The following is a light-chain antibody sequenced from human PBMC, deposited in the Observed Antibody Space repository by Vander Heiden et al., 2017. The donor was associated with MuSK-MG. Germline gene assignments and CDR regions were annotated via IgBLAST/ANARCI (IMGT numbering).Light chain of an antibody. CDR3: ASQDDNRNGYV. Sequence: QSVLTQPPSASGTPGQRVTISCSGSSSHIDSNTVNWYQQLPSTAPKLLFYINIKRHSGVPDRFSGSKYGTTATITTTGLQAEDGADYYCASQDDNRNGYVFGTGTKITVL. J-gene: IGLJ1*01. CDR2: INI. CDR1: SSHIDSNT. V-gene: IGLV1-44*01.